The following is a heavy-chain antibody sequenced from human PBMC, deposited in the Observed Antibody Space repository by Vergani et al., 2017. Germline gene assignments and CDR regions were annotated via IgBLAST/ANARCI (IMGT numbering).Heavy chain of an antibody. Sequence: QVQLQQWGAGLLKPSETLSLTCAVYGGSFSGYYWSWIRQPPGKGLEWIGEINHSGSTNYNPSLKSRVTISVDTSKNQFSLKLSSVTAADTAVYYCARDTKPPANWNYGWSTAFDIWGQGTMVTVSS. J-gene: IGHJ3*02. CDR3: ARDTKPPANWNYGWSTAFDI. CDR1: GGSFSGYY. D-gene: IGHD1-7*01. CDR2: INHSGST. V-gene: IGHV4-34*01.